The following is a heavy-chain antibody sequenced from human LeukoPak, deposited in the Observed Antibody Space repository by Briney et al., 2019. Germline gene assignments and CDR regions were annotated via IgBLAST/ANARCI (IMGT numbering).Heavy chain of an antibody. V-gene: IGHV1-8*01. J-gene: IGHJ4*02. CDR3: ARDRWELDY. CDR2: MNPNSGNT. D-gene: IGHD1-26*01. CDR1: GYTFTSYD. Sequence: ASVKVSCKASGYTFTSYDINWVRQATGQGLEWMGWMNPNSGNTGYAQKLQGRVTMTTDTSTSTAYMELRSLRSDDTAVYYCARDRWELDYWGQGTLVTVSS.